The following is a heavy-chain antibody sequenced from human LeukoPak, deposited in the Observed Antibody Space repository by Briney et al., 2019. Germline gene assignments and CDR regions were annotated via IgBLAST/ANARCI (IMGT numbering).Heavy chain of an antibody. D-gene: IGHD1-26*01. CDR2: IYTGGTT. Sequence: PGGSLRLSCAASGFTVNSNYMSWVRQAPGKGLEWVSVIYTGGTTDYADSVKGRFTISRDNSKNTLFLQMNSLRAEDTAVYYCARDRVGGSYVFDIWGQGTMVTVSS. J-gene: IGHJ3*02. CDR1: GFTVNSNY. V-gene: IGHV3-53*01. CDR3: ARDRVGGSYVFDI.